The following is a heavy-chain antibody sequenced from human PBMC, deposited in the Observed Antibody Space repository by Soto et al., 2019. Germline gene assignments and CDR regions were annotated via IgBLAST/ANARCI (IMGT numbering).Heavy chain of an antibody. CDR2: IYYSGST. V-gene: IGHV4-59*01. D-gene: IGHD4-17*01. Sequence: QVQLQESGPGLVKPSETLSLTCTVSGGSISSYYWSWIRQPPGKGLEWIGYIYYSGSTNYNPSLKSRVTISVDTPKNQFSLKLSSVTDEDTAVYYCARAISDYGDYNGAFDSWVQGTLVTV. CDR1: GGSISSYY. J-gene: IGHJ4*02. CDR3: ARAISDYGDYNGAFDS.